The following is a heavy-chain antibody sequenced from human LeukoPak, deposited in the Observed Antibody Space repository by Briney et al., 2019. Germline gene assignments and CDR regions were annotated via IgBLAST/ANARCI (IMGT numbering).Heavy chain of an antibody. CDR2: IYYSGST. V-gene: IGHV4-59*01. Sequence: SETLSLTCTVSGGSISSYYWSWIRQPPGKGLEWIGYIYYSGSTNYNPSLKSRVTISVDTSKNQFSLKLSSVTAADTAVYYCARGGSGRSITDYYYYYMDVWGKGTTVTISS. CDR3: ARGGSGRSITDYYYYYMDV. J-gene: IGHJ6*03. D-gene: IGHD3-10*01. CDR1: GGSISSYY.